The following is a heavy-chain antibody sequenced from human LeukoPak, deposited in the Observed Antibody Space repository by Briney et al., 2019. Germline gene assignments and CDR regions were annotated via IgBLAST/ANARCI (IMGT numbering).Heavy chain of an antibody. Sequence: PGGSLRLSCASSGFTFSSYAMHWVRQAPGKGLEGVAVMANDAKTTYYADSVKDRFTISRDNSKNTLYLQMNSLRADDTAVYYCTKEGLPSGSSWSAWFDPWGQGTLVTVSS. CDR3: TKEGLPSGSSWSAWFDP. V-gene: IGHV3-30*04. D-gene: IGHD3-10*01. CDR2: MANDAKTT. CDR1: GFTFSSYA. J-gene: IGHJ5*02.